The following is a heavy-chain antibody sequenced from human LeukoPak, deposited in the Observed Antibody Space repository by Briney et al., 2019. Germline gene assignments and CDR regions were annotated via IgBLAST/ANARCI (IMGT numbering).Heavy chain of an antibody. Sequence: GGSLGLSCAASGFTFSTYSMNWVRRAPGKGLEWVSSISSSGTYIQYADAVKGRFTISRDNAKNSLYLQMNSLRAEDTAVYYCANSLISSSQVDYWGQGTLVTVSS. CDR1: GFTFSTYS. D-gene: IGHD6-6*01. J-gene: IGHJ4*02. CDR2: ISSSGTYI. V-gene: IGHV3-21*01. CDR3: ANSLISSSQVDY.